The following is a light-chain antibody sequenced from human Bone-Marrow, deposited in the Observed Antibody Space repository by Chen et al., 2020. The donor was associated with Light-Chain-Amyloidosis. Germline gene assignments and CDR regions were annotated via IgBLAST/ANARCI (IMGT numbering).Light chain of an antibody. V-gene: IGLV2-14*03. CDR2: DVA. Sequence: QSALTQPASVSGSPGQSITISCAGTSDDIGDYNYVSWYQQHPGKVPKLLIYDVANRPSGVSDRVSGSKSGSTASLTISGLRAEDEAHYYCSSYTPGNSLVFGGGTKVTVL. CDR3: SSYTPGNSLV. J-gene: IGLJ2*01. CDR1: SDDIGDYNY.